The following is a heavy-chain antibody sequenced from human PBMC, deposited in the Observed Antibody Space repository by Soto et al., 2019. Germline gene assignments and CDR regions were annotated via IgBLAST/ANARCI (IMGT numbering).Heavy chain of an antibody. D-gene: IGHD2-15*01. J-gene: IGHJ4*02. V-gene: IGHV2-5*02. CDR1: GFSLSTSGVG. Sequence: QITLKESGPTLVKPTQTLTLTCTFSGFSLSTSGVGVGWIRQPPGKALEWLALIYWDDDKRYSPSLKSRLTITKDTSKNQVVLTMTNMDPVDTATYYRAHRPSYCIGGSCYSGFDYWGQGTLVTVSS. CDR2: IYWDDDK. CDR3: AHRPSYCIGGSCYSGFDY.